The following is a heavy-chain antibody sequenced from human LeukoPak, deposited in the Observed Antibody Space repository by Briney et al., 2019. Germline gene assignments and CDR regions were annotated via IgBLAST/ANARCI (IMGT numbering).Heavy chain of an antibody. V-gene: IGHV4-4*07. CDR3: ATRGNVEMATITGYYYYYMDV. Sequence: PSETLSLTCTVSGGSISSYYWSWIRQPAGKGLEWIGRIYTRGSTNYNPSLKSRVTMSVDTSKNQVSLKLSSVTAADTAVYYCATRGNVEMATITGYYYYYMDVWGKGTTVTVSS. CDR2: IYTRGST. CDR1: GGSISSYY. J-gene: IGHJ6*03. D-gene: IGHD5-24*01.